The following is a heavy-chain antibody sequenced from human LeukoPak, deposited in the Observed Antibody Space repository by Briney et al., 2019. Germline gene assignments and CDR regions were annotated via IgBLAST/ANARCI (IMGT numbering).Heavy chain of an antibody. Sequence: SETLSLTCTVSGGSISSTSYYWGWIRQPPGKGLEWIGSVYCTGNTYYNPSLKSRVTISVDRSKNQFSLKLSSVTAADTAVYYCARGNDYGDFTWGFDYWGQGTLVTVSS. CDR1: GGSISSTSYY. CDR2: VYCTGNT. J-gene: IGHJ4*02. CDR3: ARGNDYGDFTWGFDY. D-gene: IGHD4-17*01. V-gene: IGHV4-39*07.